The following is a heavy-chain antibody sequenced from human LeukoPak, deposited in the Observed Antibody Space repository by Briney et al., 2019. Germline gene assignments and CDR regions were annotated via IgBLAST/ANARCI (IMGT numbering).Heavy chain of an antibody. D-gene: IGHD3-22*01. CDR1: GDSISTSSYY. CDR3: ARHRGDYNYDSTGYWSY. J-gene: IGHJ4*02. V-gene: IGHV4-39*01. CDR2: IYYSGST. Sequence: SETLSLTCTVSGDSISTSSYYWGWIRQPPGKGLEWIGSIYYSGSTYYNPSLKSRVTISVDTSKNQFSLKLSSVTAADTAVYFCARHRGDYNYDSTGYWSYWGQGTQVTVSS.